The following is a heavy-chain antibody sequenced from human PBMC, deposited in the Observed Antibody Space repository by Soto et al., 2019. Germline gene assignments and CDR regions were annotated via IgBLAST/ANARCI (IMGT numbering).Heavy chain of an antibody. D-gene: IGHD6-13*01. CDR3: ARDSGAKLSSS. V-gene: IGHV1-69*13. Sequence: SVKVSCKASGGTFSSYRINWVRQAPGQGLEWVGGIVPIYRTADYAQKFQGRVTITADESARTAYMELRSLKSQDTAVYYCARDSGAKLSSSWGQGALVTVSS. CDR1: GGTFSSYR. CDR2: IVPIYRTA. J-gene: IGHJ4*02.